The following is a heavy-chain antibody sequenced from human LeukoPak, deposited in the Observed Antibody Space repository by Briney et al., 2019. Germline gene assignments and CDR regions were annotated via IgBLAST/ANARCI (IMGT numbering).Heavy chain of an antibody. CDR3: ATLNWGYKLDY. J-gene: IGHJ4*02. CDR2: HAFEDDET. Sequence: ASVKVSCKVSGYTLSELSIHWVRQAPGKGLEWMGGHAFEDDETTYAQKFQGRVTMTEDTSTDTAYMELSSLRSEDTAVYYCATLNWGYKLDYWGQGALVTVSS. CDR1: GYTLSELS. D-gene: IGHD7-27*01. V-gene: IGHV1-24*01.